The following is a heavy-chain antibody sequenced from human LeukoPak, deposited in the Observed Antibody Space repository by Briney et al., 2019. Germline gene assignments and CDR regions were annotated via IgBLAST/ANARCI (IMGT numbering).Heavy chain of an antibody. J-gene: IGHJ4*02. V-gene: IGHV3-48*03. CDR1: GFTFSSYE. CDR2: ISSSGSTI. Sequence: HPGGSLRLSCAASGFTFSSYEMNWVRQAPGKGLEWVSYISSSGSTIYYADSVKGRFTISRDNAKNSLYLQMNSLRAEDTAVYYCARVGYSSPSQNDYWGQGTLVTVSS. CDR3: ARVGYSSPSQNDY. D-gene: IGHD6-13*01.